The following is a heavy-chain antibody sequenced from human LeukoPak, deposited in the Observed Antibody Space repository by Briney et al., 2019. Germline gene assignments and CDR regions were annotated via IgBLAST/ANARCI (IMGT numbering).Heavy chain of an antibody. Sequence: GGTLRLSCAASGFTFSSYGMSWVRQAPGKGLEWVSAISGSGGSTYYADSVKGRFTISRDNSKNTLYLQMNSLRAEDTAVYYCAKGNVLRYFDWPDAFDIWGQGTMVTVSS. J-gene: IGHJ3*02. CDR1: GFTFSSYG. CDR2: ISGSGGST. CDR3: AKGNVLRYFDWPDAFDI. V-gene: IGHV3-23*01. D-gene: IGHD3-9*01.